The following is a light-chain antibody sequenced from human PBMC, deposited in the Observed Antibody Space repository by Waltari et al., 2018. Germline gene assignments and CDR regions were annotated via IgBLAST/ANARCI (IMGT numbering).Light chain of an antibody. Sequence: QSALTQPASVSGSPGQSITISCTGTSSDVGGYNYVSWYQQHPGKAPKLMIYEVSNRSSGVSNRFSGSKSSNTASLTISGLQAKDESDYYCSSYTSSSTLVFGGGTKLTVL. CDR2: EVS. V-gene: IGLV2-14*01. CDR3: SSYTSSSTLV. J-gene: IGLJ2*01. CDR1: SSDVGGYNY.